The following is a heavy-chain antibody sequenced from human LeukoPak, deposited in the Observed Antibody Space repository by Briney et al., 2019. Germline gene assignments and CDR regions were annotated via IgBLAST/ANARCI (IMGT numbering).Heavy chain of an antibody. CDR2: LSYEGTNE. D-gene: IGHD6-19*01. V-gene: IGHV3-30*18. CDR3: EKGLNSGRYGQSFDG. J-gene: IGHJ4*02. Sequence: GGSLRLPFAALGFAFSAYGMHWVRQAPGKGLGGVAVLSYEGTNEYYASSVKGRLTISRDNSKSTLDLQMNSLRAEDTDVYVCEKGLNSGRYGQSFDGWGQGTLVTVSS. CDR1: GFAFSAYG.